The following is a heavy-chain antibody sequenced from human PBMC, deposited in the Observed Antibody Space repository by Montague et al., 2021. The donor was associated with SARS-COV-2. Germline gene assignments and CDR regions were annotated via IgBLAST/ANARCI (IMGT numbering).Heavy chain of an antibody. D-gene: IGHD3-3*01. CDR1: GGSISSNY. Sequence: SETLSLTCTVSGGSISSNYWSWIRQPPGKGLEWIGYIYYSGSTNYNPSLKSRVTISVDTSKNQFSLKLSSVTAADTAAYYCARQRRYQLPITIFGVVMADAFDIWGQGTMVTVSS. CDR2: IYYSGST. V-gene: IGHV4-59*08. J-gene: IGHJ3*02. CDR3: ARQRRYQLPITIFGVVMADAFDI.